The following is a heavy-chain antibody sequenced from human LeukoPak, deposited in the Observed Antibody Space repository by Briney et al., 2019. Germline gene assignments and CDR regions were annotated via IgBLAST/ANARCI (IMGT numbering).Heavy chain of an antibody. D-gene: IGHD6-13*01. J-gene: IGHJ4*02. CDR1: GGSISNRGYY. Sequence: PSETLSLTCTVAGGSISNRGYYWGWIRQPPGKGLEWIGSIFNSGSFNSGATYSNPSLRSRMTISMDTAKNQFSLSLSSVTAADTAVYFCARSPGFGSSWYDYWGQGTLVTVSS. CDR2: IFNSGSFNSGAT. V-gene: IGHV4-39*07. CDR3: ARSPGFGSSWYDY.